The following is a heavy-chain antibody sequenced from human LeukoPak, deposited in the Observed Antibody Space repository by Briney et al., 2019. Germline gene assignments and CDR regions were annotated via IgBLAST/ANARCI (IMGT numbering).Heavy chain of an antibody. V-gene: IGHV1-18*01. Sequence: ASVKVSCKASGYIFASYGISWVRQAPGQGLEWMGWISAYNGDTNYAQKVQGRVTMTTDTSTRTAYMELRSLRSDDTAVYYCARDSMDYGNNAYFDYWGQGTLVTVSS. J-gene: IGHJ4*02. CDR3: ARDSMDYGNNAYFDY. D-gene: IGHD4/OR15-4a*01. CDR1: GYIFASYG. CDR2: ISAYNGDT.